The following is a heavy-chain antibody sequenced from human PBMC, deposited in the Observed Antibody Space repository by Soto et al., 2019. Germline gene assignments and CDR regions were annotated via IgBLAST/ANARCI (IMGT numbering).Heavy chain of an antibody. D-gene: IGHD1-1*01. Sequence: PSETLSLTCTVSGGSISSYYWSWIRQPPGKGLEWIGYIYYSGSTNYNPSLKSRVTISVDTSKNQFSLKLSSVTAADTAVYYCASHTGPNWFDPWGQGTLVTVSS. CDR1: GGSISSYY. CDR2: IYYSGST. V-gene: IGHV4-59*08. CDR3: ASHTGPNWFDP. J-gene: IGHJ5*02.